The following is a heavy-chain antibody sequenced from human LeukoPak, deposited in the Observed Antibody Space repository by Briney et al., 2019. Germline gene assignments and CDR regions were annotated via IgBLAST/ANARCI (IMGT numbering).Heavy chain of an antibody. J-gene: IGHJ4*02. V-gene: IGHV3-48*02. CDR2: ISSSSSTI. D-gene: IGHD2-2*01. CDR3: ARYCISASCYASHDY. CDR1: GFTFSSFS. Sequence: QSGGSLRLSCAASGFTFSSFSMNWVRQAPGKGLEWVSYISSSSSTIYYADSVKGRFTISRDNAKNSLYLQMNSLRDEDTAVYYCARYCISASCYASHDYWGQGTLVTVSS.